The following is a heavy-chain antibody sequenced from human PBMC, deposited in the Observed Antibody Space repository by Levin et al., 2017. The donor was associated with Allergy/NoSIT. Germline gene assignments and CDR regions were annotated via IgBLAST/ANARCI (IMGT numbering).Heavy chain of an antibody. V-gene: IGHV3-7*01. CDR3: ARGEGAV. CDR2: IKEDGSGK. Sequence: PGGSLRLSCVASGFTFRTFRMSWFRQAPGKGLEWVANIKEDGSGKIYVDSVKGRFTIARDNAKDSLYLEMNSLREEDTAVYYCARGEGAVWGQGTTVTVSS. CDR1: GFTFRTFR. J-gene: IGHJ6*02.